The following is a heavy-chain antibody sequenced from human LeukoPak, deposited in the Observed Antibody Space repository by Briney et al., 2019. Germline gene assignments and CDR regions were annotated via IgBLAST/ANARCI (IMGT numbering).Heavy chain of an antibody. V-gene: IGHV4-59*01. D-gene: IGHD3-10*01. CDR2: ISYSGST. Sequence: PSETLSLTCTVSGGSISSYYWSWIRQPPGKGLEWIGYISYSGSTNSNPSLKSRVTISVDTSRNQFSLKLSSVTAADTAVYYCARGRLGGSGSYYNVLDYWGQGTLVTVSS. J-gene: IGHJ4*02. CDR3: ARGRLGGSGSYYNVLDY. CDR1: GGSISSYY.